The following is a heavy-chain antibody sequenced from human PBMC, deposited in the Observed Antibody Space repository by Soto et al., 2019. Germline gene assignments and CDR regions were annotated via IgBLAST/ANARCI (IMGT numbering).Heavy chain of an antibody. V-gene: IGHV4-31*03. D-gene: IGHD3-9*01. Sequence: PPKTLSLTCTVSAGSISSDGYYWSWILQHPGKCLEWIGYIYYSGSTYYNPSLKSRVTISVDTSKNQFSLKLSSVTAADTAVYYCARGYYDILTGPLGRAGDAFDIWGQGTMVTVSS. J-gene: IGHJ3*02. CDR3: ARGYYDILTGPLGRAGDAFDI. CDR2: IYYSGST. CDR1: AGSISSDGYY.